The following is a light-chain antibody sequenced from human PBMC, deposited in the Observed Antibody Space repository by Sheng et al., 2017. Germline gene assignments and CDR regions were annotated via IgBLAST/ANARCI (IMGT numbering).Light chain of an antibody. Sequence: DIQMTQSPSSLSASVGDRVSITCRASQNINNFLNWYQQKPGKAPNLLIYSASSLQIRVPSRFSGSGSGTDFTLSISSLQPEDFATYFCQQTFNTPGTFGGGTKVEI. CDR3: QQTFNTPGT. CDR1: QNINNF. J-gene: IGKJ4*01. CDR2: SAS. V-gene: IGKV1-39*01.